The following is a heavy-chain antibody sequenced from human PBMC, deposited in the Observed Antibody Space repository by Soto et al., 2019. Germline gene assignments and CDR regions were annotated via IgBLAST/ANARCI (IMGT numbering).Heavy chain of an antibody. D-gene: IGHD3-3*01. CDR2: ISKDGSVN. V-gene: IGHV3-30-3*01. J-gene: IGHJ1*01. CDR1: GFMFSRYA. Sequence: QVQLVESGGRVVQPGGSLRLYCAASGFMFSRYAIPWVRQAPGKGLEWVAVISKDGSVNYYADSVRGRFSISRDKSKNTVYLEMNGMRDDDTAVFYCARSRSGAVPDSYGYWGQGTLVTVSS. CDR3: ARSRSGAVPDSYGY.